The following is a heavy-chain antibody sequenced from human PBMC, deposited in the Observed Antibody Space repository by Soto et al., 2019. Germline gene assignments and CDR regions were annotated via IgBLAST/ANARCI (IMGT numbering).Heavy chain of an antibody. Sequence: GGSLRLSCAVSGFTFSTYCMHWVRQAPETGLVWVSRICRDGSGTDYADSVKGRFTISRDDAKNSLYLQMNSLRVEDTAIYYCVRGTSAWRGMDYWGQGTLVTVSS. J-gene: IGHJ4*02. CDR1: GFTFSTYC. D-gene: IGHD6-19*01. CDR3: VRGTSAWRGMDY. CDR2: ICRDGSGT. V-gene: IGHV3-74*01.